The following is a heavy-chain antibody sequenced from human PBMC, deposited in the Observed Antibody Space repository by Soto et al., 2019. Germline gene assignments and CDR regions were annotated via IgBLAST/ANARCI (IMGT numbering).Heavy chain of an antibody. CDR1: GGSISSSNW. CDR2: IYHSGST. V-gene: IGHV4-4*02. D-gene: IGHD6-13*01. J-gene: IGHJ4*02. Sequence: QVQLQESGPGLVKPSGTLSLTCAVSGGSISSSNWWSWVRQPPGKGLEWIGEIYHSGSTNYNPSLKRRVTISVDKSKSQSSPKLSSVTAAGTAVYYCARAAMGGSSWPFDYWGQGTLVTVSS. CDR3: ARAAMGGSSWPFDY.